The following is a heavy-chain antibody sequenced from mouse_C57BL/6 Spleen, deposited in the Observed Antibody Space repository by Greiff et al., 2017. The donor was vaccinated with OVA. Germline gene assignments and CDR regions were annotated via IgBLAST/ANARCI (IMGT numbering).Heavy chain of an antibody. CDR3: ARPPRYFDV. CDR1: GYTFTSYW. J-gene: IGHJ1*03. Sequence: GYTFTSYWMHWVKQRPGQGLEWIGMIHPNSGSTNYNEKFKSKATLTVDKSSSTAYMQLSSLTSEDSAVYYCARPPRYFDVWGTGTTVTVSS. V-gene: IGHV1-64*01. CDR2: IHPNSGST.